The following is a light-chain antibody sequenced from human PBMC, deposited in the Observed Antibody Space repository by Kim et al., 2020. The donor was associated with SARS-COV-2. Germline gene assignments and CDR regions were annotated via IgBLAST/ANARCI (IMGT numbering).Light chain of an antibody. Sequence: GSQGQGGGMTCAGEKWGDKEAGWEQRKPGQAPVVVIYQDTRRPSGIPERFSGSNSGNTATLTISGTQAMDEADYYCQAWDSSTVVFGTGTKVTVL. CDR3: QAWDSSTVV. CDR1: KWGDKE. V-gene: IGLV3-1*01. CDR2: QDT. J-gene: IGLJ1*01.